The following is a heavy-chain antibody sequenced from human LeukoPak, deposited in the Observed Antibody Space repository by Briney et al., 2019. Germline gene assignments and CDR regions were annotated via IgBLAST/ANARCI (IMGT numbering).Heavy chain of an antibody. CDR3: AADPGYCSSTSCYAPV. Sequence: ASVKVSCKASGYTFTSYGISWVRQAPGQGLEWMGGIIPIFGTANYAQKFQGRVTITADESTSTAYMELSSLRSEDTAVYYCAADPGYCSSTSCYAPVWGQGTLVTVSS. CDR1: GYTFTSYG. V-gene: IGHV1-69*13. J-gene: IGHJ4*02. CDR2: IIPIFGTA. D-gene: IGHD2-2*01.